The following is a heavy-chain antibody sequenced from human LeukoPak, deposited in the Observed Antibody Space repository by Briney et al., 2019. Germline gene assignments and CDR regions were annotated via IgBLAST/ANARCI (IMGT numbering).Heavy chain of an antibody. Sequence: GGSLRLSCAASGFTFSSYGIHWVRQAPGKGLEWVAVISSDGRITYYADSVKGRFTISGDNSKSTMYVQMNSLRTEDTAVYYCTKEGAVTGSMWFDHWGQGTLVTVSS. D-gene: IGHD6-19*01. V-gene: IGHV3-30*18. CDR1: GFTFSSYG. CDR2: ISSDGRIT. CDR3: TKEGAVTGSMWFDH. J-gene: IGHJ5*02.